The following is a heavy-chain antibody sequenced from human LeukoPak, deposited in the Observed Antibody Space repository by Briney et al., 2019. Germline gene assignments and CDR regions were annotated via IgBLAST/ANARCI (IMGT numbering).Heavy chain of an antibody. J-gene: IGHJ4*02. Sequence: GGSLRLPCAASGFTFSSYAMSWVRQAPGKGLEWVSAISGSGGSTYYADSVKGRFTISRDNSKNTLYLQMNSLRAEDTAVYYCAKVSAVAGKFDYWGQGTLVTVSS. CDR1: GFTFSSYA. CDR3: AKVSAVAGKFDY. CDR2: ISGSGGST. D-gene: IGHD6-19*01. V-gene: IGHV3-23*01.